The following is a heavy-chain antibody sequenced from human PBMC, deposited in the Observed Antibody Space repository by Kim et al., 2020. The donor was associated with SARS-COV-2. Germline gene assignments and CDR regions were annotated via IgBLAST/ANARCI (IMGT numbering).Heavy chain of an antibody. CDR3: ATQYAYYDYVGGCYRLDY. Sequence: ASVKVSCKVSGYTLTELSMHWVRQAPGKGLEWMGGFDPEDGETIYAQKFQGRVTMTEDTSTDTAYMELSSLRSEDTAVYYCATQYAYYDYVGGCYRLDYWGQGTLVTVSS. J-gene: IGHJ4*02. D-gene: IGHD3-16*02. V-gene: IGHV1-24*01. CDR1: GYTLTELS. CDR2: FDPEDGET.